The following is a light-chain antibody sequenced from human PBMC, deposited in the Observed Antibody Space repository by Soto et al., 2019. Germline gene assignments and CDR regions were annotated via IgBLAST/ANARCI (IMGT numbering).Light chain of an antibody. CDR1: TXVVTSGHY. J-gene: IGLJ3*02. V-gene: IGLV7-46*01. CDR2: DAT. Sequence: QAVVTQDPSLTVSPGGTVTLTCGSSTXVVTSGHYPYWFQQKPGQAPRTLIYDATNKHSWTPGRFSGSLLGGKAALTLSGAQPEDEADYYCLLYHSGPGVFGGGTKVTVL. CDR3: LLYHSGPGV.